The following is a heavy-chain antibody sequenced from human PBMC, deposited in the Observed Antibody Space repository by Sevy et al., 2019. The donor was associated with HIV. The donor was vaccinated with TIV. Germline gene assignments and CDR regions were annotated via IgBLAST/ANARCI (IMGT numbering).Heavy chain of an antibody. CDR3: ARLVREGATYPDY. V-gene: IGHV4-61*02. J-gene: IGHJ4*02. CDR1: GGSISSGNYY. Sequence: SETLSLTCTVSGGSISSGNYYWSWIRQPAGKGLEWIGRIHARGSTNYKSSLKSRVTKSVDTSKNQFSLRVTSVTAADTAVYYCARLVREGATYPDYWGQGTLVTVSS. D-gene: IGHD1-26*01. CDR2: IHARGST.